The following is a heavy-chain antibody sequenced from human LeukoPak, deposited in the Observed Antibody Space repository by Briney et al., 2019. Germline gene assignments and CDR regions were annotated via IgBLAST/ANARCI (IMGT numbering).Heavy chain of an antibody. D-gene: IGHD3-10*01. CDR1: GGSINSGNYY. J-gene: IGHJ6*04. V-gene: IGHV4-31*03. CDR3: ARESYYNHVVDV. CDR2: IYYTGGT. Sequence: PSETLSLTCTVSGGSINSGNYYWNWIRQHPGKGLEWIGYIYYTGGTYYNPSLESRVTIFVDTSKNQVSLKLSSVTAADTAVYFCARESYYNHVVDVWGKGTTVTVSS.